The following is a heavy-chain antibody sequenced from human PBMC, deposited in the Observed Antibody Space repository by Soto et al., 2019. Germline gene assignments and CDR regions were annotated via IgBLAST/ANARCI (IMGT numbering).Heavy chain of an antibody. V-gene: IGHV1-46*03. CDR2: INPTGGRA. CDR1: GYTFTNYY. CDR3: SRLTTMVREINDDPFDF. D-gene: IGHD3-10*01. J-gene: IGHJ4*03. Sequence: ASVKVSCKASGYTFTNYYIHWVRQAPGQGLEWMGVINPTGGRASYAPKFQGRVTLTRDTSTSTAYMELSSLRSDDTAAYFCSRLTTMVREINDDPFDFWGQGTLVTVSS.